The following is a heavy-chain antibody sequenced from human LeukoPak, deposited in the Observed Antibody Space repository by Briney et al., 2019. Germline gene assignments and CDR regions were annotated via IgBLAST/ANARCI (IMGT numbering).Heavy chain of an antibody. V-gene: IGHV1-2*02. Sequence: GASVRVSCKASGSTFTGYYMHWVRQAPGQGHEWMGWIHPSSGGTDYAQNFQGRVTMTRDTYFSTAYMELSRLRSDDTAVYYCARDDRRAATDAFDIWGQGTMVTVST. CDR2: IHPSSGGT. CDR3: ARDDRRAATDAFDI. CDR1: GSTFTGYY. D-gene: IGHD6-13*01. J-gene: IGHJ3*02.